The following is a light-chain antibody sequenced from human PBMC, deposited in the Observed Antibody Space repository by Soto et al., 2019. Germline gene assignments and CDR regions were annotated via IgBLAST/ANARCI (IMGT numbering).Light chain of an antibody. J-gene: IGLJ1*01. CDR2: VNS. V-gene: IGLV2-14*01. Sequence: QSVLTQPASVSGSPGQSITISCTGTSSDIGDYKYVSCYQQHPDKVPKLIIFVNSNRPSGISDRFSASKSGNTASLTISGLQAEDEADYDCSSYTSSDTPYVFGTGTKLTVL. CDR3: SSYTSSDTPYV. CDR1: SSDIGDYKY.